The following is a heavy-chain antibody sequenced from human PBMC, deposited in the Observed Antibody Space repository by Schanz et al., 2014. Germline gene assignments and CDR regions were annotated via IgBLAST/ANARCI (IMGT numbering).Heavy chain of an antibody. Sequence: EVQLVESGGGLVQPGGSLRLSCAASAFIFRSYSMHWVRQAPGKGLEWVRFIRNKGDGGTTAETTSVKGGFTISGHDSTTIIRLVMKSLKTEDTAVYYCVRLDVHDYWGQGALVTVSA. J-gene: IGHJ4*02. CDR3: VRLDVHDY. CDR2: IRNKGDGGTT. D-gene: IGHD3-16*01. CDR1: AFIFRSYS. V-gene: IGHV3-49*04.